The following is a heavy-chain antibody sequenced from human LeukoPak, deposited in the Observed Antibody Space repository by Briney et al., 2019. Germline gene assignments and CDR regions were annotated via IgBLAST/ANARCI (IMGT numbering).Heavy chain of an antibody. CDR3: AKGKLGPIDY. J-gene: IGHJ4*02. CDR2: IWYDGSNK. D-gene: IGHD6-13*01. V-gene: IGHV3-30*02. Sequence: GGSLRLSCAASGFTFSSYGMHWVRQAPGKGLEWVAVIWYDGSNKYYADSVRGRFTISRDNSKNTLYLQMNSLRAEDTAVYYCAKGKLGPIDYWGQGTLVTVSS. CDR1: GFTFSSYG.